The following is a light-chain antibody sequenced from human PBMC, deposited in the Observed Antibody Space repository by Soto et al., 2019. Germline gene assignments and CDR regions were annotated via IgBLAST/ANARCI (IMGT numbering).Light chain of an antibody. CDR2: FSS. J-gene: IGKJ1*01. Sequence: DIVTTQSPLSLSVTPGEPASISCRSSQSLLHSNGYNYLDWYLQKPGRSPQLLIYFSSYRASGVPDRFSGSGSGTDFTLKISRVEAEDVGVYYCMQALQSPWTFGQGTKVEIK. V-gene: IGKV2-28*01. CDR1: QSLLHSNGYNY. CDR3: MQALQSPWT.